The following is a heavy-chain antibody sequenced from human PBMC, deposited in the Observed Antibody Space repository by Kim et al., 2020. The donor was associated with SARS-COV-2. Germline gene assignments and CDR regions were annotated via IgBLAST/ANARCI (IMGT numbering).Heavy chain of an antibody. CDR3: ATTTPLSSNYYGMDV. CDR2: MWNSGST. Sequence: SETLSLTCTVSGGSISSHYWSWIRQPPGKGLEWSGYMWNSGSTTYNPSVKSRVTISVDTSKNQFSLRLHSVTAADTAVYYCATTTPLSSNYYGMDVWGQGTPVTVS. V-gene: IGHV4-59*11. CDR1: GGSISSHY. J-gene: IGHJ6*02.